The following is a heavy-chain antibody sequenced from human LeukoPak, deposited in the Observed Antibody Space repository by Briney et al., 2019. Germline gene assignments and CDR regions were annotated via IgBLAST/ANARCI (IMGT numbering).Heavy chain of an antibody. J-gene: IGHJ4*02. Sequence: PGGSLRLSCATSGFTFSRYAMSWVRQTPGKGLEWVSTISASGDSTFHADSVKGRFTISRDNSKNTLYLQMNSLRAEDTAVYYCAKDDRLSSGYGSSDYWGQGTLVTVSS. V-gene: IGHV3-23*01. D-gene: IGHD3-10*01. CDR1: GFTFSRYA. CDR3: AKDDRLSSGYGSSDY. CDR2: ISASGDST.